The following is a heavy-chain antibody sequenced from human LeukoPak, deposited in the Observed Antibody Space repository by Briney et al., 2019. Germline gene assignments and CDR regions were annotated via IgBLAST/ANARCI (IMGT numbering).Heavy chain of an antibody. D-gene: IGHD2-2*01. V-gene: IGHV1-2*02. Sequence: ASVKVSCKASGYTFTSYYMHWVRQAPGQGLEWMGWINPNSGGTNYAQKFQGRVTMTRDTSISTAYMELSRLRSDDTAVYCCARAYCSSTSCRFMDVWGQGTTVTVSS. CDR1: GYTFTSYY. CDR2: INPNSGGT. CDR3: ARAYCSSTSCRFMDV. J-gene: IGHJ6*02.